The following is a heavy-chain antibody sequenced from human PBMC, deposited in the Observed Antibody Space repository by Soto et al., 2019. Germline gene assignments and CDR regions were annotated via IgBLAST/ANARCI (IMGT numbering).Heavy chain of an antibody. CDR3: AGGPYYYYGSGSYSGYYYVMDV. CDR2: INAGNGNT. D-gene: IGHD3-10*01. Sequence: QVQLVQSGAEVKKPGASVKVSCKASGYTFTSYAMHWVRQAPGQRLEWMGWINAGNGNTKYSQKFQGRVTITRDTSASTAYMELSSLRSEDTAVYYRAGGPYYYYGSGSYSGYYYVMDVWGQGTTVTVSS. J-gene: IGHJ6*02. CDR1: GYTFTSYA. V-gene: IGHV1-3*01.